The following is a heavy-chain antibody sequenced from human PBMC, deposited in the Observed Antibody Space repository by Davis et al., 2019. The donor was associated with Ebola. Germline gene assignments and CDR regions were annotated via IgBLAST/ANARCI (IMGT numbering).Heavy chain of an antibody. CDR1: GFTLTNAW. Sequence: GGSLRLSCVASGFTLTNAWMSWVRQAPGKGLEWVGRIKSKTDGGTTDYAAPVKGRFAMSRDDSKNTLYLQMNSLKIEDTAVYYCTTLSTVTTMYFDLWGRGTLVTVSS. V-gene: IGHV3-15*01. J-gene: IGHJ2*01. CDR2: IKSKTDGGTT. CDR3: TTLSTVTTMYFDL. D-gene: IGHD4-17*01.